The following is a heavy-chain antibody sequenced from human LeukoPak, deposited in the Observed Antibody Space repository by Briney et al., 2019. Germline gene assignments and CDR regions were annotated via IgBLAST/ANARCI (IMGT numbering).Heavy chain of an antibody. Sequence: ETLSLTCTVSGVSITTGTYYWGWIRQPPGKGLEWIVSFSYSGSTHYNPSLKSRVSMSEDTSKNQFSLRLNSVTAADTAIYYCARHYAYGSGTYVPFDYWGQGTLVTVSS. CDR2: FSYSGST. CDR3: ARHYAYGSGTYVPFDY. V-gene: IGHV4-39*01. CDR1: GVSITTGTYY. J-gene: IGHJ4*02. D-gene: IGHD3-10*01.